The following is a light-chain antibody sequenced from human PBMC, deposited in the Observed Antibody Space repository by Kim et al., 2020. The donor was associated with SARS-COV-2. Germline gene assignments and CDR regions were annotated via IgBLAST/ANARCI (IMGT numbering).Light chain of an antibody. J-gene: IGLJ3*02. CDR2: GNT. CDR3: QSYDSSLRGSV. V-gene: IGLV1-40*01. Sequence: QSVLTQPSSVSGAPGQRVTISCTGTNSNIGAGYDVHWYQQVPGMAPKLLIYGNTNRPSGVPDRLSGSKSGTSASLAITGLQAEDEADYYCQSYDSSLRGSVFGGGTQLTVL. CDR1: NSNIGAGYD.